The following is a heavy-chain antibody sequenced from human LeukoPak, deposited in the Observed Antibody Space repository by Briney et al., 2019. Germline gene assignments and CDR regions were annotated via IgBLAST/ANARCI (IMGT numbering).Heavy chain of an antibody. V-gene: IGHV4-39*07. Sequence: PSETLSLTCTVSGGSIRSSTDYWGWIRQPPGKELEWIGSIYYSGSTYYNPSLKSRVTISVDTSKNQFSLKLTSVTAADTAVYYCARVYGSGYDFRGAFDIWGQGTMVTVSS. CDR2: IYYSGST. CDR1: GGSIRSSTDY. D-gene: IGHD5-12*01. J-gene: IGHJ3*02. CDR3: ARVYGSGYDFRGAFDI.